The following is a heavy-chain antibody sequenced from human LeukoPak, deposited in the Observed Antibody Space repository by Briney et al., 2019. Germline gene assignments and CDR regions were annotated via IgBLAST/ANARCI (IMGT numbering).Heavy chain of an antibody. CDR3: ARDHDWAFDL. J-gene: IGHJ4*02. D-gene: IGHD3-9*01. Sequence: GGSLRLSCAASGFTFSSYAMHWVRQAPGKGLEWVAVISYDGSNKYYADSVKGRFTISRDNSKNTLYLQMNSLRAEDTAVYYCARDHDWAFDLWGQGTLVTVSS. V-gene: IGHV3-30-3*01. CDR1: GFTFSSYA. CDR2: ISYDGSNK.